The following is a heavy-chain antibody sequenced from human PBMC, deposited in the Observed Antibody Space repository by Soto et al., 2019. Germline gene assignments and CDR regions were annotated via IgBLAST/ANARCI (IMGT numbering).Heavy chain of an antibody. Sequence: QVQLVESGGGVVQPGRSLRLSCEASGFTFSNFGMHWVRQAPGRGLEWVANIWYDGVNRYYADSVRGRFTVSRDNSKNTLYLEMNSLRAEDTAVYFCVREDCSSHLCQSSEDFYYGMDVWGQGTTVIVSS. CDR1: GFTFSNFG. D-gene: IGHD2-2*01. J-gene: IGHJ6*02. CDR2: IWYDGVNR. V-gene: IGHV3-33*01. CDR3: VREDCSSHLCQSSEDFYYGMDV.